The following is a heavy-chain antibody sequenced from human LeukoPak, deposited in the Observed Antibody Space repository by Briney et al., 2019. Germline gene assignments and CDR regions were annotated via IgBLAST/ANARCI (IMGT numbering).Heavy chain of an antibody. CDR2: IYYRGNT. CDR1: GGSISSDY. CDR3: ARLGFSNLEFDY. J-gene: IGHJ4*02. D-gene: IGHD4-11*01. Sequence: SETLSLTCTVSGGSISSDYWSWIRQPPGKGLEWIGCIYYRGNTDYNPSLKSRVTISVDTSKNQFSLKLSSVTAADTAVYYCARLGFSNLEFDYWGQGTLVTVSS. V-gene: IGHV4-59*08.